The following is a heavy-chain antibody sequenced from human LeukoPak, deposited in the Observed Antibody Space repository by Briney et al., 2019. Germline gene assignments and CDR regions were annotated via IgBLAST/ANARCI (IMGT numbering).Heavy chain of an antibody. D-gene: IGHD3-22*01. CDR1: GGSISSSNW. Sequence: SGTLSLTCAVSGGSISSSNWWSWVRQPPGKGLEWIGEIYHSGSTNYNPSLKSRVTISVDKSKNQFSLKLSSMTAADTAVYYCARSASGNYYDSSGYYTYYFDYWGQGTLVTVSS. CDR3: ARSASGNYYDSSGYYTYYFDY. J-gene: IGHJ4*02. V-gene: IGHV4-4*02. CDR2: IYHSGST.